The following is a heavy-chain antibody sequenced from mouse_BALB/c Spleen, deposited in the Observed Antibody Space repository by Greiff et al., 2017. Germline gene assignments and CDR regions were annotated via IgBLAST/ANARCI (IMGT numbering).Heavy chain of an antibody. D-gene: IGHD4-1*01. V-gene: IGHV5-9*03. J-gene: IGHJ1*01. CDR1: GFTFSSYT. Sequence: EVQRVESGGGLVKPGGSLKLSCAASGFTFSSYTMSWVRQTPEKRLEWVATISSGGGNTYYPDSVKGRFTISRDNAKNNLYLQMSSLRSEDTALYYCARYENDWDIEVWGAEAPVTVSS. CDR3: ARYENDWDIEV. CDR2: ISSGGGNT.